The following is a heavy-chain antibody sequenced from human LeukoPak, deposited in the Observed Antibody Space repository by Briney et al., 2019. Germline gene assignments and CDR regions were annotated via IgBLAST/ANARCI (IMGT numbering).Heavy chain of an antibody. J-gene: IGHJ4*02. D-gene: IGHD6-19*01. V-gene: IGHV5-10-1*01. CDR2: IDPSDSYT. Sequence: GESLRISCKGSGYSFTSYWISWVRQMPGKGLEWMGRIDPSDSYTNYSPSFQGHVTISADKSISTAYLQWSSLKASDTAMYYCARSAATRSIAVAGTVLDYWGQGTLVTVSS. CDR3: ARSAATRSIAVAGTVLDY. CDR1: GYSFTSYW.